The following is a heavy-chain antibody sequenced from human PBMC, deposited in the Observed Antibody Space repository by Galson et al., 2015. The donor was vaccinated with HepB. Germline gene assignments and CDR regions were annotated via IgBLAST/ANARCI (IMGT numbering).Heavy chain of an antibody. Sequence: SVKVSCKASGYTFTSYGISWVRQAPGQGLGWMGWISAYNGNTNYAQKLQGRVTMTTDTSTSTAYMELRSLRSDDTAVYYCAVLGYCSSTSCYVFDYWGQGTLVTVSS. CDR1: GYTFTSYG. V-gene: IGHV1-18*04. D-gene: IGHD2-2*01. CDR3: AVLGYCSSTSCYVFDY. J-gene: IGHJ4*02. CDR2: ISAYNGNT.